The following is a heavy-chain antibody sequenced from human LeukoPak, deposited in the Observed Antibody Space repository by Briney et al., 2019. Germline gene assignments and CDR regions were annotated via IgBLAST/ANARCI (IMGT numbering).Heavy chain of an antibody. D-gene: IGHD3-22*01. CDR2: IGTAGGT. J-gene: IGHJ4*02. CDR3: ARVGDSSGYYDY. CDR1: GFTFSSYD. Sequence: GGSLRLSCAASGFTFSSYDMHWVRQATGKGLEWVSAIGTAGGTYYPGSVKGRFTISRENAKNSLYLQMNSLRAGDTAVYYCARVGDSSGYYDYWGQGTLVTVSS. V-gene: IGHV3-13*01.